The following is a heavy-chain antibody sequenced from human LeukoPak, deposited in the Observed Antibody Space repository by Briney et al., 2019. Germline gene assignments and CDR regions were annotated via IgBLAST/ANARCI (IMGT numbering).Heavy chain of an antibody. J-gene: IGHJ5*02. CDR1: GYSISSGYY. CDR2: IYHSGST. D-gene: IGHD2-2*02. Sequence: SETLSLTCAVSGYSISSGYYWGWVRQPPGKGLEWIGSIYHSGSTYYNPSLKSRVTISVDTSENQFSLKLSSVTAADTAVYYCARHNIVVVPAAIRGNWFDPWGQGTLVTVSS. CDR3: ARHNIVVVPAAIRGNWFDP. V-gene: IGHV4-38-2*01.